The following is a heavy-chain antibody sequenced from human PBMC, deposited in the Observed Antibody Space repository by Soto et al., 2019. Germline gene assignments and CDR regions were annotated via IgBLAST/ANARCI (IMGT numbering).Heavy chain of an antibody. V-gene: IGHV3-33*01. CDR3: ARDDDYGDYGGFDY. Sequence: PGGSLRLSCAASGFTFSSYGMHWVRQAPGKGLEWVAVIWYDGSNKYYADSVKGRFTISRDNSKNTLYLKMNSLRAEDTAVYYCARDDDYGDYGGFDYWGQGTLVTVSS. CDR2: IWYDGSNK. CDR1: GFTFSSYG. D-gene: IGHD4-17*01. J-gene: IGHJ4*02.